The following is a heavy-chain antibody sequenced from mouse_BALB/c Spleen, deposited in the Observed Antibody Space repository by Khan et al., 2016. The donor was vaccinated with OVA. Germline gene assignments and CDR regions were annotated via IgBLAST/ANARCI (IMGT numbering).Heavy chain of an antibody. J-gene: IGHJ2*01. CDR3: ARDPYYGSSPCYFDY. V-gene: IGHV5-6-5*01. CDR2: ISSGGST. Sequence: EVELVESGGGLVKPGGSLKLSCAASGFTFSSYDMSWVRQTPEKRLAWVASISSGGSTYYPDSVKGRFTISRDNVRNILSLQMSSLRSEDTAMYYCARDPYYGSSPCYFDYWGQGTTLTVSS. CDR1: GFTFSSYD. D-gene: IGHD1-1*01.